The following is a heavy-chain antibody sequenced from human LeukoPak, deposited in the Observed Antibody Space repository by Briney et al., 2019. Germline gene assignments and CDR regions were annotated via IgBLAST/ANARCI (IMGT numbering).Heavy chain of an antibody. CDR2: INPSGGST. J-gene: IGHJ4*02. D-gene: IGHD4-17*01. CDR3: ARDLSTVTTPND. CDR1: GYTFTSYY. Sequence: ASVKVSCKASGYTFTSYYMHWVRQAPGQGLEWMGIINPSGGSTSYAQKFQGRVTMTRDMSTSTVYMELSSLRSEDTAVYYCARDLSTVTTPNDWGQGTLVTVSS. V-gene: IGHV1-46*01.